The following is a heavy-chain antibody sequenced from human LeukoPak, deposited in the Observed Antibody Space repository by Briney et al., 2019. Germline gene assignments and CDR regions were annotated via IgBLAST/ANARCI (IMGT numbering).Heavy chain of an antibody. Sequence: GGSLRLSCAASGFTFSSYSMNWVRQAPGKGLEWVSSISSSSSYIYYADSVKGRFTISRDNSKNTLYLQMNSLRAEDTAVYYCARDDRSGIALPTSWGQGTLVTVSS. D-gene: IGHD6-13*01. CDR3: ARDDRSGIALPTS. V-gene: IGHV3-21*01. J-gene: IGHJ4*02. CDR2: ISSSSSYI. CDR1: GFTFSSYS.